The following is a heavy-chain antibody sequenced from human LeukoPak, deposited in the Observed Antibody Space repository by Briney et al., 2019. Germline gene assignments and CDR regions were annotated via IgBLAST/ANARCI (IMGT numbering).Heavy chain of an antibody. V-gene: IGHV4-4*07. D-gene: IGHD6-19*01. Sequence: SETLSLTCTVSGGSISSYYWSWIRQPAGKGLEWIGRIYTSGSTNYNPSLKSRVTMSVDTSKNQFSLKLSSVTAADTAVYYCARLRRSSGWFISFDYWGQGTLVTVSS. CDR2: IYTSGST. CDR1: GGSISSYY. CDR3: ARLRRSSGWFISFDY. J-gene: IGHJ4*02.